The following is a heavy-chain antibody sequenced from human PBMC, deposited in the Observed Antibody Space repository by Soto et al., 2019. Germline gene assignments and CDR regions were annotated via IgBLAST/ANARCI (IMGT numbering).Heavy chain of an antibody. CDR3: VRHDNTGSYQSFDY. J-gene: IGHJ4*02. CDR1: GASLSSSSYY. Sequence: SETLSLTCIVSGASLSSSSYYWAWIRQPPGKGLEWIGTIYYNGNTYYNPSLKSRVTVSVDTSKNQFSLNLSSVTAADTAVYYCVRHDNTGSYQSFDYWGQGSLVTVSS. CDR2: IYYNGNT. D-gene: IGHD3-10*01. V-gene: IGHV4-39*01.